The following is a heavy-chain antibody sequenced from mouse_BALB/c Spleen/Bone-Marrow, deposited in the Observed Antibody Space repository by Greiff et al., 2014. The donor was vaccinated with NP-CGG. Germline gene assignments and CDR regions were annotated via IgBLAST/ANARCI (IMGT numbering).Heavy chain of an antibody. CDR3: ARGGISVDY. V-gene: IGHV1-80*01. J-gene: IGHJ2*01. CDR2: IYPGDGDT. CDR1: GFVFSTYW. Sequence: VQLQQSGAELVRPGSSVKISCASSGFVFSTYWINWVKQRPGQGLEWIGQIYPGDGDTDYNGKFKDKATLTADKSSNTAYMQLSSLTSEDSAVYFCARGGISVDYWGQGTPLTVSA.